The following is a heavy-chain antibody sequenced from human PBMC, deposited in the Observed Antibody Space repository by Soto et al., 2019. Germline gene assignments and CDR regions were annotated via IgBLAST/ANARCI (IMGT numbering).Heavy chain of an antibody. D-gene: IGHD2-21*02. CDR1: GFTFSDYY. CDR3: ARDPSAGPYCGGDCYSK. V-gene: IGHV3-11*06. CDR2: ISSSSSYT. J-gene: IGHJ4*02. Sequence: QVQLVESGGGLVKPGGSLRLSCAASGFTFSDYYMSWIRQAPGKGLEWVSYISSSSSYTNYADSVKGRFTISRDNAKKSLYLQMNSLTAEDTAVYYCARDPSAGPYCGGDCYSKWGQGTLVTVSS.